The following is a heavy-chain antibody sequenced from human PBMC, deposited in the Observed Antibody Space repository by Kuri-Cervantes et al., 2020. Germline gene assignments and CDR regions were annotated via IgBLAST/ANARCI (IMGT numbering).Heavy chain of an antibody. CDR1: GFTFDDCA. V-gene: IGHV3-9*01. J-gene: IGHJ4*02. CDR2: ISWNSGSI. D-gene: IGHD6-13*01. Sequence: GGSLRLSCAASGFTFDDCAMHWVRQAPGKGLEWVSGISWNSGSIGYADSVKGRFTISRDNAKNSLYLLMNSLRAEDAAVYYCARRRDSEPIAAAGGFDYWGQGTLVTVSS. CDR3: ARRRDSEPIAAAGGFDY.